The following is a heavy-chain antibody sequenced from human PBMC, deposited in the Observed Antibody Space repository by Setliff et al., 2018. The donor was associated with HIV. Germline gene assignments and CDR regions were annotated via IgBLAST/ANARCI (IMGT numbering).Heavy chain of an antibody. CDR3: ARQDGTTVLSKYFDY. D-gene: IGHD4-17*01. CDR1: GYTFTSYG. Sequence: ASVKVSCKASGYTFTSYGVSWVRQAPGHGLEWMGWISGYSGNTNYAQRLQGRVTMTTDTSTSTAYMELSSLRSDDTAVYYCARQDGTTVLSKYFDYWGQGTLVTVSS. V-gene: IGHV1-18*01. CDR2: ISGYSGNT. J-gene: IGHJ4*02.